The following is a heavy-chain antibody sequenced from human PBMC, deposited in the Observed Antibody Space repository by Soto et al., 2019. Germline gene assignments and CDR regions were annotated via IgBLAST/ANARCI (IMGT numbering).Heavy chain of an antibody. CDR3: AKSIEAGAGPVDY. V-gene: IGHV3-23*01. Sequence: EVQLLESGGGLVQPGESLRLSCAASGFTFSSYAMSWVRQAPGKGLEWVSTISGSGGSTHYADSVKGQFTISRDNSKNMLYRQVNSLRAEDTAVKYCAKSIEAGAGPVDYWGQGTLVTVSS. CDR1: GFTFSSYA. D-gene: IGHD6-25*01. CDR2: ISGSGGST. J-gene: IGHJ4*02.